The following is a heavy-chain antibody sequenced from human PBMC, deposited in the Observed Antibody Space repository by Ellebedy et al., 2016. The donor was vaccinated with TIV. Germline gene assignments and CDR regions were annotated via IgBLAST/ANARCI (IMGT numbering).Heavy chain of an antibody. D-gene: IGHD5-12*01. CDR2: IYYSGST. CDR1: GGSISSGGYY. CDR3: AREGVEYSGEEW. Sequence: MPSETLSLTCTVSGGSISSGGYYWSWIRQHPGKGLEWIGYIYYSGSTYYNPSLKSRVTISVDTSKNQFSLKLSSVTAADTAVYYCAREGVEYSGEEWWGQGTLVTVSS. V-gene: IGHV4-31*03. J-gene: IGHJ4*02.